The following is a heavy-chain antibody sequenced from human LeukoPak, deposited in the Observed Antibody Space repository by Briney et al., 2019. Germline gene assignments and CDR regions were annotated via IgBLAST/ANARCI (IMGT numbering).Heavy chain of an antibody. D-gene: IGHD3-22*01. J-gene: IGHJ3*02. CDR1: GFTFSSYS. Sequence: PGGSLRLSCAASGFTFSSYSMNWVRQAPGKGLEWVSSISSSSSYIYYADSVKGRFTISRDNAKNSQYLQMNSLRAEDTAVYYCARDNHDSSGYYQDAFDIWGQGTMVTVSS. CDR2: ISSSSSYI. V-gene: IGHV3-21*01. CDR3: ARDNHDSSGYYQDAFDI.